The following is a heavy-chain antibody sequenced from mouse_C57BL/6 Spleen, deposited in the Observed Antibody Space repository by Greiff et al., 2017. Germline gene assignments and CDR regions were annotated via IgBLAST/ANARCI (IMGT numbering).Heavy chain of an antibody. CDR3: ARDYSNYDWFAY. J-gene: IGHJ3*01. Sequence: VQLQQSGPVLVKPGASVKMSCKASGYTFTDYYMNWVKQSHGKSLEWIGVINPYNGGTSYNQKFKGKATLTVDKSSSTAYMELHSLTSEDSAVYYGARDYSNYDWFAYWGQGTLVTVSA. CDR2: INPYNGGT. V-gene: IGHV1-19*01. CDR1: GYTFTDYY. D-gene: IGHD2-5*01.